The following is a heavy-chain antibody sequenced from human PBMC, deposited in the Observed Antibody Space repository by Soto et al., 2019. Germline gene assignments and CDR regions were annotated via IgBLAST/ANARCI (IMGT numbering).Heavy chain of an antibody. V-gene: IGHV3-66*01. J-gene: IGHJ4*02. D-gene: IGHD3-16*01. CDR3: AAYSHKGY. CDR2: SYSGGST. CDR1: GFTVSNNY. Sequence: EEQLVESGGDLVQPGGSLRLSCAASGFTVSNNYMSWVRQAPGKGLEWVSLSYSGGSTYYADSVKGRFTISRDSSKNTLYLQMNSLRAEDTAMYYCAAYSHKGYWGQGTLVTVSS.